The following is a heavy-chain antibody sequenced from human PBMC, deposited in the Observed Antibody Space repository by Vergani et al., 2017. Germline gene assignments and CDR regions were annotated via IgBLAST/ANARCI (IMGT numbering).Heavy chain of an antibody. CDR1: GFTFSSYE. Sequence: EVQLVESGGGLVQPGGSLRLSCAASGFTFSSYEMNWVRQAPGKGLEWVSYISSSGSTIYYADSVKGRFTISRDNAKNSLYLQMNSLRAEDTAVYYCARASLAVAGILRRFGMDVWGQGTTVTVSS. J-gene: IGHJ6*02. CDR2: ISSSGSTI. V-gene: IGHV3-48*03. CDR3: ARASLAVAGILRRFGMDV. D-gene: IGHD6-19*01.